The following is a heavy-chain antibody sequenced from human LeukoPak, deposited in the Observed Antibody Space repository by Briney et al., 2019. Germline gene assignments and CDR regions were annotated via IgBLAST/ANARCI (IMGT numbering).Heavy chain of an antibody. CDR2: MHPNSGSI. CDR3: TRGPRNDP. J-gene: IGHJ5*02. V-gene: IGHV1-8*01. Sequence: ASVKVSCKTSGCTFTTYEINWVRQAAGQGLEWMGWMHPNSGSIDYAQKFQGRVTMTRDTSTNTAYMELSSLRSEDTAVYYCTRGPRNDPWGQGTLVIVSS. CDR1: GCTFTTYE. D-gene: IGHD1-14*01.